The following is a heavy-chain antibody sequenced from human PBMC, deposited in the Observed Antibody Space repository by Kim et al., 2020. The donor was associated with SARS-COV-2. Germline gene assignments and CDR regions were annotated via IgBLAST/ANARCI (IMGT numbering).Heavy chain of an antibody. V-gene: IGHV3-23*03. CDR1: GFTFSSYA. Sequence: GGSLRLSCAASGFTFSSYAMSWVRQAPGKGLEWVSVIYSGGSSTYYADSVKGRFTISRDNSKNTLYLQMNSLRAEDTAVYYCAKDLEGGERAFDIWGQGTMVTGSS. D-gene: IGHD1-1*01. J-gene: IGHJ3*02. CDR2: IYSGGSST. CDR3: AKDLEGGERAFDI.